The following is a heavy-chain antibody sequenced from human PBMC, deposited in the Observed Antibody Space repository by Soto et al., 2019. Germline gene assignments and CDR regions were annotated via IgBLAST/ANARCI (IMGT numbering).Heavy chain of an antibody. CDR1: GFTFSSYA. CDR2: ISGSGGST. Sequence: PGGSLRLSCAASGFTFSSYAMSWVRQAPGKGLEWVSAISGSGGSTYYADSVKGRFTISRDNSKNSLYLQMNSLRAEDTAVYYCARDQSEGFGGMDVWGQGTTVTVSS. V-gene: IGHV3-23*01. J-gene: IGHJ6*02. CDR3: ARDQSEGFGGMDV. D-gene: IGHD3-10*01.